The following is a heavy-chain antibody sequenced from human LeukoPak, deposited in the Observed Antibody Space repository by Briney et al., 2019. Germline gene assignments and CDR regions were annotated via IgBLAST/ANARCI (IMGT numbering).Heavy chain of an antibody. CDR1: GYTLTELS. Sequence: GASVRVSCKVSGYTLTELSMHWVRQAPGKGLEWMGGFDPEDGETIYAQKFQGRVTMTEDTSTDTAYMELSSLRSEDTAVYYCATTSDSSSFPFDYWGQGTLVTVSS. V-gene: IGHV1-24*01. CDR2: FDPEDGET. CDR3: ATTSDSSSFPFDY. D-gene: IGHD6-6*01. J-gene: IGHJ4*02.